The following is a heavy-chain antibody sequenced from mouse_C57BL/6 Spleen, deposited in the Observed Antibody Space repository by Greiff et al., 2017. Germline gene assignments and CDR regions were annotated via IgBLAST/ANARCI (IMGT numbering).Heavy chain of an antibody. CDR2: INYDGSST. V-gene: IGHV5-16*01. Sequence: EVKLMESEGGLVQPGSSMKLSCTASGFTFSDYYMAWVRQVPEKGLEWVANINYDGSSTYYLDSLTSRFIISRDIAKNILYLHMSRLKSEDTATYYWARGTYYSNYVHLFDYWGQGTTLTVSS. J-gene: IGHJ2*01. CDR3: ARGTYYSNYVHLFDY. D-gene: IGHD2-5*01. CDR1: GFTFSDYY.